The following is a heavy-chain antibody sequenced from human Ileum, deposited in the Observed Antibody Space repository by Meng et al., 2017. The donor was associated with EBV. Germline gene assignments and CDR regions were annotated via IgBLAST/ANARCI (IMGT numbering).Heavy chain of an antibody. CDR1: SSSCITSGVS. V-gene: IGHV2-5*02. D-gene: IGHD1-14*01. CDR2: IYWDDEK. J-gene: IGHJ4*02. Sequence: TPSECPPTLVTPTPSLTLTCTHSSSSCITSGVSLDSIRQPPRKALEWHAFIYWDDEKRYNPALKSRITITKDTSKNQVVLTMTKMDPVDTATDYCAHRPSTVYTPVTFDYWGQGTLVTVSS. CDR3: AHRPSTVYTPVTFDY.